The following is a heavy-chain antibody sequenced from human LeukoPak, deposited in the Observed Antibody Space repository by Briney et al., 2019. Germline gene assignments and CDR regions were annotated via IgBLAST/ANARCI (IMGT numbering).Heavy chain of an antibody. Sequence: GGSLRLSCAASGFAFSNYWVSWVRQAPEKGLEWVANIKEDGSEKQYMDSVKGRFTISRDNAKNSLFLEMNSLRAEDTAVYYCARDGYSSNSIVYWGQGTLVTVSS. CDR2: IKEDGSEK. J-gene: IGHJ4*02. CDR3: ARDGYSSNSIVY. D-gene: IGHD4-23*01. V-gene: IGHV3-7*01. CDR1: GFAFSNYW.